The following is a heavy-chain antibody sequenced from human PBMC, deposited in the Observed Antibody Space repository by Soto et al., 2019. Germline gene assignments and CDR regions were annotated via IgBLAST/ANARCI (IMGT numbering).Heavy chain of an antibody. Sequence: SGPTLVNPTQTLTLTCTFSGFSLSTTGMCVSWIRQPPGKTLEWLARIDWDDDKYYSTSLKTRLTISKDTSKNQVVLTMTNMDPVDTATFYCARIPGGATGHDVFDIWGQGTMVTVSS. V-gene: IGHV2-70*11. CDR3: ARIPGGATGHDVFDI. CDR2: IDWDDDK. CDR1: GFSLSTTGMC. D-gene: IGHD1-26*01. J-gene: IGHJ3*02.